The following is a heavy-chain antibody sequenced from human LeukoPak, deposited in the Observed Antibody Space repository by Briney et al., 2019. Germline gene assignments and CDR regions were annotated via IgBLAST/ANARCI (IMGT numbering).Heavy chain of an antibody. V-gene: IGHV4-4*07. D-gene: IGHD6-6*01. CDR2: IYTSGST. Sequence: SETLSLTCTVSGGSISSYYWSWIRQPAGKGLEWIGRIYTSGSTNYNPSLKSRVTMSVDTSKNQFSLKLSSVTAADTAVYYCARERGAARLYYYYYMDVWGKGTTVTVSS. J-gene: IGHJ6*03. CDR3: ARERGAARLYYYYYMDV. CDR1: GGSISSYY.